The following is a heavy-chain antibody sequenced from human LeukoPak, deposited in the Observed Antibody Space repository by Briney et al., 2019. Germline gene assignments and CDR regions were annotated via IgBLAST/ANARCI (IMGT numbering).Heavy chain of an antibody. V-gene: IGHV3-9*01. CDR3: AKSAVSGDYPYYYYYGMDV. CDR2: IRWNSGSI. CDR1: GFTFDDYA. Sequence: GGSLRLSCAASGFTFDDYAMHWVRQAPGKGLEWVSGIRWNSGSIGYADSVKGRFTISRDNAKNSLYLQMNSLRAEDTALYYCAKSAVSGDYPYYYYYGMDVWGQGTTVTVSS. J-gene: IGHJ6*02. D-gene: IGHD4-17*01.